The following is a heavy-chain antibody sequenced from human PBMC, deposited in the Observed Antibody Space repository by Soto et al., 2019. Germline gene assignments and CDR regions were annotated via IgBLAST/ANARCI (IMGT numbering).Heavy chain of an antibody. Sequence: ASVKVSCKASGYTFTSYYMHWVRQAPGQGLEWMGIINPNSGGTNYAQKFQGRVTMTRDTSISTAYMELSRLRSDDTAVYYCARDYRRSNYYDSSGYNPFDYWGQGTLVTVSS. D-gene: IGHD3-22*01. CDR2: INPNSGGT. V-gene: IGHV1-2*02. CDR1: GYTFTSYY. J-gene: IGHJ4*02. CDR3: ARDYRRSNYYDSSGYNPFDY.